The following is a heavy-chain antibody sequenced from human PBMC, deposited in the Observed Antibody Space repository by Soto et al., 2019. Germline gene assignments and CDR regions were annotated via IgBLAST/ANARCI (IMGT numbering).Heavy chain of an antibody. CDR2: ISYDGSNK. J-gene: IGHJ4*02. CDR1: GFTFSSYG. CDR3: AKESTQITIFGVAPD. V-gene: IGHV3-30*18. Sequence: PGGSLRLSCAASGFTFSSYGMHWVRQAPGKGLERVAVISYDGSNKYYADSVKGRFTISRDNSKNTLYLQMNSLRAEDTAVYYCAKESTQITIFGVAPDWGQGTLVTVSS. D-gene: IGHD3-3*01.